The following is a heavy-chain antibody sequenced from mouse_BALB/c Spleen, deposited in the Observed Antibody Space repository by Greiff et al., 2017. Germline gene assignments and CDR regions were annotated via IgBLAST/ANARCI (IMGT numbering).Heavy chain of an antibody. J-gene: IGHJ4*01. CDR1: GISITTGNYR. CDR2: IYYSGTI. Sequence: EVKLVESGPGLVKPSQTVSLTCTVTGISITTGNYRWSWIRQFPGNKLEWIGYIYYSGTITYNPSLTSRTTITRDTSKNQFFLEMNSLTAEDTATYYCAREGGGYGYDAMDYWGQGTSVTVSS. CDR3: AREGGGYGYDAMDY. V-gene: IGHV3-5*02. D-gene: IGHD1-2*01.